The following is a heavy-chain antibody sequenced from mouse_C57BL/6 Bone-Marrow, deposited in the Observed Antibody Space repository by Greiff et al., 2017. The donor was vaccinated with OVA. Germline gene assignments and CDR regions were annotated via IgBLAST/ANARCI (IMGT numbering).Heavy chain of an antibody. Sequence: EVQLQESGGGLVQPGGSLKLSCAASGFTFSDYGMAWVRQAPRKGPEWVAFISNLAYSIYYADTVTGRFTISRENAKNTLYLEMSSLRSEDTAMYYCARHGYFDVWGTGTTVTVSS. CDR1: GFTFSDYG. V-gene: IGHV5-15*01. J-gene: IGHJ1*03. CDR2: ISNLAYSI. CDR3: ARHGYFDV.